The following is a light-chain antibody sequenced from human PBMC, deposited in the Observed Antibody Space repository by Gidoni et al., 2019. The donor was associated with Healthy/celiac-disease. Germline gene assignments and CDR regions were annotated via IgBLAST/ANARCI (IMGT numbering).Light chain of an antibody. CDR1: KSISSY. CDR2: AAS. Sequence: DIQMTQSPSSLSASLGDRVTITCRASKSISSYLNWYQQKPGKAPKLLIYAASSLQSGVPSRFSGSGSGTDFTLTISSLQPEDFATYYCQQSYSTPLYTFGQXTKLEIK. J-gene: IGKJ2*01. V-gene: IGKV1-39*01. CDR3: QQSYSTPLYT.